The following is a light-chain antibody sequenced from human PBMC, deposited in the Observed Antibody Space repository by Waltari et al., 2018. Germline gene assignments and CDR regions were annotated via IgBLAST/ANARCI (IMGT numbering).Light chain of an antibody. CDR1: QSVSSSY. CDR3: QQYGSSPIT. CDR2: GAA. Sequence: EIVLTQSPGTLSLSPGERATLSCRASQSVSSSYLAWYQQKRGRAPRLLIYGAASRATGIADRCSGSGCETDFTLTISRLEPEDFAVYYCQQYGSSPITFGQGTRLEIK. V-gene: IGKV3-20*01. J-gene: IGKJ5*01.